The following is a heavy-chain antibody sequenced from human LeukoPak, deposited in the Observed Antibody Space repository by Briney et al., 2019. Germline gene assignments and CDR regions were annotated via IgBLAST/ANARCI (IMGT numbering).Heavy chain of an antibody. V-gene: IGHV4-34*01. CDR2: INHSGST. CDR1: GGSFSGYY. CDR3: ARGATRITIFGVVMKNDAFDI. D-gene: IGHD3-3*01. J-gene: IGHJ3*02. Sequence: PSETLSLTCAVYGGSFSGYYWSWIRQPPGKGLEWIGEINHSGSTNYNPSLKSRVTISVDTSKNQFSLKLSSVTAADTAVYYCARGATRITIFGVVMKNDAFDIWGQGTMVTVSS.